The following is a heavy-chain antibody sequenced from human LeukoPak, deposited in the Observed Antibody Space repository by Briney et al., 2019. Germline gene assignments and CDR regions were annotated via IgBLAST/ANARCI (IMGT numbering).Heavy chain of an antibody. CDR1: GDSIISNSYW. Sequence: PSETLSLTCIVSGDSIISNSYWWAWIRQPPGKGLEWIASVNYIGSIHYNPALKTPVTISVDTSNNLFSLTLNSVTAVDTAVYYCTRQVGSGYWYFDNWGQGTLVTVSS. V-gene: IGHV4-39*01. J-gene: IGHJ4*02. CDR2: VNYIGSI. D-gene: IGHD5-18*01. CDR3: TRQVGSGYWYFDN.